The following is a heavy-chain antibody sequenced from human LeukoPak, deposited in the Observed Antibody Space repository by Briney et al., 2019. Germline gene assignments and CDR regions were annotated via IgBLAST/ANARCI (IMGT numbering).Heavy chain of an antibody. CDR3: AKNYESGRGVPYGMDV. Sequence: GGSLRLSCAASGFTFTSYAMRWVRHAPGKGLEWVSAIGSGSGGTTIYADSVKGRFTISRDNSKNTLYLQMSGLRGEDTAVYYCAKNYESGRGVPYGMDVWGQGTTVTVSS. CDR1: GFTFTSYA. D-gene: IGHD3-10*01. J-gene: IGHJ6*02. CDR2: IGSGSGGTT. V-gene: IGHV3-23*01.